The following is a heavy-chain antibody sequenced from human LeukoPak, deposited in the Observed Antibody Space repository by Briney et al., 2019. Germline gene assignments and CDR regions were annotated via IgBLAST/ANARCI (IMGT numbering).Heavy chain of an antibody. CDR2: IWYDGGNK. CDR3: ARDLASSSWPYSYYYGMDV. CDR1: GFTFSSYG. Sequence: TGGSLRLSCAASGFTFSSYGMHWVRQAPGRGLGWVAAIWYDGGNKYYADSVKGRFTISRDNSKNTLYLQMNSLRAEDTAVYYCARDLASSSWPYSYYYGMDVWGQGTTVTVSS. D-gene: IGHD6-13*01. J-gene: IGHJ6*02. V-gene: IGHV3-33*01.